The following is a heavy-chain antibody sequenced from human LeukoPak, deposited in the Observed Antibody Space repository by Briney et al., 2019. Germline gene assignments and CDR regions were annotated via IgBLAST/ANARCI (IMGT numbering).Heavy chain of an antibody. Sequence: GGSLRLSCAASGFTFSSCGMHWVRQAPGKGLEWVAVISYDGSNKYYADSVKGRFTISRDNSKNTLYLQMNSLRAEDTAVYYCAKDLDYYGSGSYYPPDYWGQGTLVTVSS. J-gene: IGHJ4*02. CDR2: ISYDGSNK. V-gene: IGHV3-30*18. CDR3: AKDLDYYGSGSYYPPDY. CDR1: GFTFSSCG. D-gene: IGHD3-10*01.